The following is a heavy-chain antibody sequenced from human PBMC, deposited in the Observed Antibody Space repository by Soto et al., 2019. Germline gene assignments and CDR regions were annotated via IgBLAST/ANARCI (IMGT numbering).Heavy chain of an antibody. CDR2: ITSSSSTI. Sequence: GGSLRLSCAASGFTLSTYSMNWVRQAPGKGLEWVSYITSSSSTIYYADSVKDRFTISRDNSKNTLYLQISSLRVEDTAVYYCAKDRTSKTRAFDYWGQGTLVTVSS. V-gene: IGHV3-48*01. CDR1: GFTLSTYS. J-gene: IGHJ4*02. CDR3: AKDRTSKTRAFDY.